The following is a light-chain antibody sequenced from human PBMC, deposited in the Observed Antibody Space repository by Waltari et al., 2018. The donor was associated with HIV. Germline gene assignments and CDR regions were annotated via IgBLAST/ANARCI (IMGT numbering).Light chain of an antibody. V-gene: IGLV2-14*01. CDR2: EVS. Sequence: QSALTQPASVSGSPGQSITLPCTGPSSAIGAYNYVPWYQHHPGSAPKLIIFEVSSRPSGVSSRFSGSQSGNTASLTISGLQAEDEADYFCSSYTSSTTFVFGGGTKVTVL. CDR3: SSYTSSTTFV. J-gene: IGLJ2*01. CDR1: SSAIGAYNY.